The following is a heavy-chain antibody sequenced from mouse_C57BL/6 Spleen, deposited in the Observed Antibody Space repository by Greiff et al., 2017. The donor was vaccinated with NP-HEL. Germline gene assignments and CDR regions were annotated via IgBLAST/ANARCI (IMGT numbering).Heavy chain of an antibody. CDR3: AREDYSNRWFAY. V-gene: IGHV5-4*01. CDR2: ISDGGSYT. Sequence: DVMLVESGGGLVKPGGSLKLSCAASGFTFSSYAMSWVRQTPEKRLEWVATISDGGSYTYYPDNVKGRFTISRDNAKNNLYLQMSHLKSEDTAMYYCAREDYSNRWFAYWGQGTLVTVSA. CDR1: GFTFSSYA. D-gene: IGHD2-5*01. J-gene: IGHJ3*01.